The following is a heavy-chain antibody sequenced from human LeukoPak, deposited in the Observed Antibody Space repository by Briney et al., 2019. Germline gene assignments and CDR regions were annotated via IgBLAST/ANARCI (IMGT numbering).Heavy chain of an antibody. CDR3: ARDEYYSDSSGYYGQGDAFDI. CDR1: GVSISSGSYY. CDR2: IYTSGST. D-gene: IGHD3-22*01. J-gene: IGHJ3*02. V-gene: IGHV4-61*02. Sequence: PSETLSLTCTVSGVSISSGSYYWSWIRQPAGKGLEWIGRIYTSGSTNYNPSLKSRVTISVDTSKNQFSLKLSSVTAADTAVYYCARDEYYSDSSGYYGQGDAFDIWGQGTMVTVSS.